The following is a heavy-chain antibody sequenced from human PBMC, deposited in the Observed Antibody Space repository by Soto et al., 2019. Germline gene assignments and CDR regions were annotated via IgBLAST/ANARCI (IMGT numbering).Heavy chain of an antibody. V-gene: IGHV3-48*04. CDR1: RFIFSTYS. CDR3: ARDRRRNSWYPYDAFDI. Sequence: EVQLVESGGGLVQPGGSLRLSCAASRFIFSTYSMTWVRQAPGKGLEWIAYISGLSSSTYYADSVQGRFIISRENAENTLSLQMNNLRPEDTAVYYSARDRRRNSWYPYDAFDIWGQGTTVTVSS. CDR2: ISGLSSST. D-gene: IGHD6-13*01. J-gene: IGHJ3*02.